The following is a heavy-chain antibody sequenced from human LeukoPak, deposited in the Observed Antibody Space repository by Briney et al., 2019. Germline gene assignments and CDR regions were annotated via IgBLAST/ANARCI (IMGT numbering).Heavy chain of an antibody. CDR1: GYTFTSYD. CDR3: AKETASDFGGAVDY. CDR2: MNPNSGNT. J-gene: IGHJ4*02. D-gene: IGHD3-10*01. Sequence: GASVKVSCKASGYTFTSYDINWVRQATGQGLEWMGWMNPNSGNTGYAQKFQGRVTITRNTSISTAYMELSSLRSEDTAVYYCAKETASDFGGAVDYWGQGTLVTVSS. V-gene: IGHV1-8*03.